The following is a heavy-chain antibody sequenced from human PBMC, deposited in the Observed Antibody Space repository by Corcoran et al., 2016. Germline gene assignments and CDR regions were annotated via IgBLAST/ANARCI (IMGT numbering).Heavy chain of an antibody. CDR3: AKGGSYGFDAFDI. Sequence: QVQLVESGGGVVQPGRSLRLSCAASGFTFSSYGMHWVRQAPGQGLEWVAVISYDGSNKYYADSVKGRFTISRDNSKNTLFLQMNSLGAEDTAVYYCAKGGSYGFDAFDIWGQGTMVTVSS. J-gene: IGHJ3*02. V-gene: IGHV3-30*18. CDR2: ISYDGSNK. D-gene: IGHD1-26*01. CDR1: GFTFSSYG.